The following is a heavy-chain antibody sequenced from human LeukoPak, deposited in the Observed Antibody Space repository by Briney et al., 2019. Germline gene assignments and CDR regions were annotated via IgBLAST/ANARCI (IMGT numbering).Heavy chain of an antibody. CDR2: MNPNSGGT. V-gene: IGHV1-2*02. Sequence: ASVKVSCKASGYTFTSYDINWVRQATGQGLEWMGWMNPNSGGTNYAQKFQGRVTMTRDTSISTAYMEVSWLRSDDTAVYYCARDPHSSSSHSIDYWGQGTLVTVSS. CDR1: GYTFTSYD. J-gene: IGHJ4*02. CDR3: ARDPHSSSSHSIDY. D-gene: IGHD6-6*01.